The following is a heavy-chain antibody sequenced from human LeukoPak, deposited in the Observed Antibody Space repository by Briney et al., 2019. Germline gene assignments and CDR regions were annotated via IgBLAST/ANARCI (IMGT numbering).Heavy chain of an antibody. CDR3: ANTGHDLYFYYYYYMDV. CDR2: IKQDGSEK. D-gene: IGHD5-12*01. V-gene: IGHV3-7*01. Sequence: GGSLRLSCAASGFTFSSYWMSWVRQAPGKGLEWVANIKQDGSEKYYVDSVKGRFTISRDNAKNSLYLQMNSLRAEDTAVYYCANTGHDLYFYYYYYMDVWGKGTTVTVSS. CDR1: GFTFSSYW. J-gene: IGHJ6*03.